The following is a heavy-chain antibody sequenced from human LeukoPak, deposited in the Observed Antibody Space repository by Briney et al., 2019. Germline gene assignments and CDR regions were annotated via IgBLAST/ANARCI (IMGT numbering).Heavy chain of an antibody. CDR2: INARGDT. CDR3: ARGQVPAARGYNWFDP. J-gene: IGHJ5*02. V-gene: IGHV4-34*01. D-gene: IGHD2-2*01. Sequence: SETLSLTCAVYGWSFNDHYWNWIRQPPGKGLEWIGEINARGDTNFNPSLKSRVTISVDTSKNQLSLTLRSMIAADTAVYYCARGQVPAARGYNWFDPWGQGTLVTVSS. CDR1: GWSFNDHY.